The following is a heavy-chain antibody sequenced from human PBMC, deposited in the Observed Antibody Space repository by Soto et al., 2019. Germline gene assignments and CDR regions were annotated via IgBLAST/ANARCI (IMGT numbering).Heavy chain of an antibody. CDR1: GYSFTSYW. D-gene: IGHD6-6*01. V-gene: IGHV5-51*01. Sequence: GESLKISCKGSGYSFTSYWIGWVRQMPGKGLEWMGIIYPGDSDTRYSPSFQGQVTISADKSISTAYLQWSSLKASDTAMYYCATSNNSSSRDYYYYYGMDVWGQGTTVTVSS. CDR2: IYPGDSDT. J-gene: IGHJ6*02. CDR3: ATSNNSSSRDYYYYYGMDV.